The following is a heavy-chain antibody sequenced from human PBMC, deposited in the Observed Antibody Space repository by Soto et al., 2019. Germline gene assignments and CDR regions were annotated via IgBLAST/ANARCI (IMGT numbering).Heavy chain of an antibody. J-gene: IGHJ1*01. CDR2: IYWNDDK. V-gene: IGHV2-5*01. D-gene: IGHD3-22*01. CDR3: AHSQWDYYDSSGYYPAEYFQH. CDR1: GFSLSTSGVG. Sequence: QITLKESGPTLVKPTQTLTLTCTFSGFSLSTSGVGVGWIRQPPGKALEWRALIYWNDDKRYSPSLNSRLNLTKDTSKTQVVLTMTNMDPVDTGTYYCAHSQWDYYDSSGYYPAEYFQHWGQGTLVIVSS.